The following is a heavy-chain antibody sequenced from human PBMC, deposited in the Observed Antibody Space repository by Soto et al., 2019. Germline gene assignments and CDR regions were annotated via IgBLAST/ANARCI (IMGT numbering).Heavy chain of an antibody. D-gene: IGHD4-17*01. CDR1: GGSFSGYY. J-gene: IGHJ4*02. V-gene: IGHV4-31*11. Sequence: SETLSLTCAVYGGSFSGYYWSWIRQHPGKGLEWIGYIYYSGSTYYNPSLKSRVTISVDTSKNQFSLKLSSVTAADTAVYYCARTPYMTTVTPYFDYWGQGTLVTVSS. CDR2: IYYSGST. CDR3: ARTPYMTTVTPYFDY.